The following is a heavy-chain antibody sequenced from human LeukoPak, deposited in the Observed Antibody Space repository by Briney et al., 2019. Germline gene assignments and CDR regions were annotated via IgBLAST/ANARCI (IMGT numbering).Heavy chain of an antibody. J-gene: IGHJ4*02. CDR1: GFTFSSYA. V-gene: IGHV3-23*01. D-gene: IGHD3-22*01. Sequence: GGSLRLSCAASGFTFSSYAMSWVRQAPGKGLEWVSAISGNGGTTYYADSVKGRFTISRDNSKNTLYLQMNSLRAEDTAVYYCAKGRPTYYYDSSGYGFDYWGQGTLVTVSS. CDR2: ISGNGGTT. CDR3: AKGRPTYYYDSSGYGFDY.